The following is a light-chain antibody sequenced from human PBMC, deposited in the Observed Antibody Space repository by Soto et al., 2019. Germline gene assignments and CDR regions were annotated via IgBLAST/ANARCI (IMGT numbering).Light chain of an antibody. CDR1: QRISSY. J-gene: IGKJ5*01. V-gene: IGKV3-11*01. CDR2: DAS. Sequence: ETEWTQYPASHALSLRERKSVAYRATQRISSYLAGYQQKPGHAPRLLIYDASNRATGIQARFNGSGPGTRYTLSTGSLMPEDSSAAYCRQRGNGPPSPFGQGTRLEIK. CDR3: RQRGNGPPSP.